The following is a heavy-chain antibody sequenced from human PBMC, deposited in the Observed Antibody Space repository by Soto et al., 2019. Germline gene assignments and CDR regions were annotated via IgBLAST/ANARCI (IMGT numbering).Heavy chain of an antibody. CDR3: ARDASTVTRKKAFNWFDP. J-gene: IGHJ5*02. CDR1: GGTFSSYA. D-gene: IGHD4-17*01. V-gene: IGHV1-69*13. CDR2: IIPIFGTA. Sequence: ASVKVSCKASGGTFSSYAISWVRQAPGQGLEWMGGIIPIFGTANYAQKFQGRVTITADESTSTAYMELSSLRSEDTAVYYCARDASTVTRKKAFNWFDPWGQGTLVTVSS.